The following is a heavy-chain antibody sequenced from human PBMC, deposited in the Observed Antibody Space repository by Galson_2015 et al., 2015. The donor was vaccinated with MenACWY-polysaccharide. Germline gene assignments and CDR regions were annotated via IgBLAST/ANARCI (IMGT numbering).Heavy chain of an antibody. CDR3: ARVIARKYTFADS. J-gene: IGHJ4*02. CDR1: GYKFTSYE. V-gene: IGHV1-8*01. D-gene: IGHD2-21*01. Sequence: SVKVSCKASGYKFTSYEINWVRQATGQGLEWMGWMNPNSGNTGYAQKFQGRVTMTSNSAITTAYMELSSLRSEDTAVYYCARVIARKYTFADSWGQGTLVTVSS. CDR2: MNPNSGNT.